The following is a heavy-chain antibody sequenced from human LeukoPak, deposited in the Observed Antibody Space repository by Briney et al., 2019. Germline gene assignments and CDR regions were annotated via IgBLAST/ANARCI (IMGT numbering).Heavy chain of an antibody. CDR2: INAGNGNT. CDR1: GYTFTSYA. Sequence: ASVKVSCKASGYTFTSYAMHWVRQAPGQRLEWMGWINAGNGNTKYSQKSQGRVTITRDTSASTAYMELSSLRSEDTAVYYCARAQYYYDSSGYYSLDPNPFDYWGQGTLVTVSS. V-gene: IGHV1-3*01. D-gene: IGHD3-22*01. CDR3: ARAQYYYDSSGYYSLDPNPFDY. J-gene: IGHJ4*02.